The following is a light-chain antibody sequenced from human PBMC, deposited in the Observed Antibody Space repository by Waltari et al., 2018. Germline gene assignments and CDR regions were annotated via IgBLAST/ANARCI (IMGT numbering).Light chain of an antibody. V-gene: IGKV1-12*01. CDR1: QGISSR. CDR2: DAS. Sequence: DIQMTQSPSSVSASVGDRVTLTCRASQGISSRLAWYQQKPGKAPKLLIYDASSLHSGVSSRFSGSASGTDFTLTFRRLQPEDVATYYCQQVNSFPRTFGQGTKVEVK. J-gene: IGKJ1*01. CDR3: QQVNSFPRT.